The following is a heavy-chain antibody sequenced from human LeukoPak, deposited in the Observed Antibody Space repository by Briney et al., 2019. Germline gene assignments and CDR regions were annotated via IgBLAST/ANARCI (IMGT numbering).Heavy chain of an antibody. Sequence: PSETLSLTCAVYGGSFSGYYWSWIRQPPGKGLEWIGEINHSGSANYNPSLKSRVTISVDTSKNQFSLKLSSVTAADTPVYYCAGSTYDTSGRDYWGQGTLVTVSS. D-gene: IGHD3-22*01. J-gene: IGHJ4*02. CDR2: INHSGSA. CDR1: GGSFSGYY. V-gene: IGHV4-34*01. CDR3: AGSTYDTSGRDY.